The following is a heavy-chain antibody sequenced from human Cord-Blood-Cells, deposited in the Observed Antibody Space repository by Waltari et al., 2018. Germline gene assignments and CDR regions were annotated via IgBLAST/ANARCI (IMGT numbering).Heavy chain of an antibody. CDR1: GFTFSSYG. V-gene: IGHV3-33*01. CDR2: IWYDGSNK. CDR3: ARGNVSHDAFDI. J-gene: IGHJ3*02. D-gene: IGHD3-16*01. Sequence: QVQLVESGGGVVQPGRSLRLSCAASGFTFSSYGMHWVRQAPGKGLAWVAVIWYDGSNKYYADSVKGRFTISRDNSKNTLYLQMNSLRAEDTAVYYCARGNVSHDAFDIWGQGTMVTVSS.